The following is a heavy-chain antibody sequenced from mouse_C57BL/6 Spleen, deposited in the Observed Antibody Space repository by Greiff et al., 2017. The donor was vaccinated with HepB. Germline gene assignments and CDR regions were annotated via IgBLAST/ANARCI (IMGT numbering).Heavy chain of an antibody. D-gene: IGHD2-3*01. CDR1: GFTFSNYW. CDR2: IRLKSVNYAT. Sequence: EVQRVESGGGLVQPGGSMKLSCVASGFTFSNYWMNWVRQSPEKGLEWVAQIRLKSVNYATHYAESVKGRFTISRDDSKSSVYLQMNNLRAEDTGISYCTRWVLRYFDVWGTRTTVTVSS. CDR3: TRWVLRYFDV. V-gene: IGHV6-3*01. J-gene: IGHJ1*03.